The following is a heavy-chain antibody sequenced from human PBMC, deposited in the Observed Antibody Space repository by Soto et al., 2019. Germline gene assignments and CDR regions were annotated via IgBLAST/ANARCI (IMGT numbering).Heavy chain of an antibody. CDR2: INAGNGNT. CDR3: ARALDYGDYDSSFYCYSRGMDV. D-gene: IGHD4-17*01. V-gene: IGHV1-3*01. J-gene: IGHJ6*02. CDR1: GYTFTSYA. Sequence: ASVKVSCKASGYTFTSYAMHWVRQAPGQRLEWMGWINAGNGNTKYSQKFQGRVTITRDTSASTAYMELSSLRSEDTAVYYCARALDYGDYDSSFYCYSRGMDVSDQGPTVTLS.